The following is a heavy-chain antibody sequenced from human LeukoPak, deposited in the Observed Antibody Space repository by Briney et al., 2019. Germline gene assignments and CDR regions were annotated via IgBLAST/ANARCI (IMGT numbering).Heavy chain of an antibody. CDR2: INPNSGGT. V-gene: IGHV1-2*02. D-gene: IGHD3-22*01. CDR3: ARGGPFNYYDSSGSPDY. Sequence: ASVKVSCKASGYTFTGYYMHWVRQAPGQGLEWMGWINPNSGGTNYAQKYQGRVTMTRDTSISTAYMELSRLRSDDTAVYYCARGGPFNYYDSSGSPDYWGQGTLVTVSS. CDR1: GYTFTGYY. J-gene: IGHJ4*02.